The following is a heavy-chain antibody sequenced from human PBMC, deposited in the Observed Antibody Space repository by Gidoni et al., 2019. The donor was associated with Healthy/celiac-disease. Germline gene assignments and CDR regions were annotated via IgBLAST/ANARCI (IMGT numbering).Heavy chain of an antibody. V-gene: IGHV3-33*01. CDR1: GFTFSSYG. D-gene: IGHD5-12*01. CDR2: IGYDGSNK. J-gene: IGHJ5*02. CDR3: ARDLGATQGWFDP. Sequence: QVQLVESGGGVVQPGRSLRLSCEASGFTFSSYGMHWVRQAPGKGLEWVAVIGYDGSNKYYADSVKGRFTISRDNSKNTLYLQMNSLRAEDTAVYYCARDLGATQGWFDPWGQGTLVTVSS.